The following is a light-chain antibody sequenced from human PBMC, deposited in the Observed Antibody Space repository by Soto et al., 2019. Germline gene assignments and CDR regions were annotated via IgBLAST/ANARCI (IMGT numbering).Light chain of an antibody. V-gene: IGLV6-57*02. J-gene: IGLJ3*02. Sequence: NFMPTQPHSVSESPGKTVTISCTGSSGSIASNYVQWYQQRPGGAPTTVIYEDNQRPSGVPDRFSGSIDSSSNSASLTISGLKTEDEADYYCQSYDSNNHWVFGGGTKLTVL. CDR3: QSYDSNNHWV. CDR1: SGSIASNY. CDR2: EDN.